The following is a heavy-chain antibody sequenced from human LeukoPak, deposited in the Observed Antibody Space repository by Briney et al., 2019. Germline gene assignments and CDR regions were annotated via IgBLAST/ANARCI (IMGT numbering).Heavy chain of an antibody. J-gene: IGHJ4*02. D-gene: IGHD3-3*01. V-gene: IGHV1-46*01. CDR1: GYTFTSYY. CDR3: ARGSLVDFWSGYYSHIDY. CDR2: INPSGGST. Sequence: GASVKVSCKASGYTFTSYYMHWVRQAPGQGLEWMGIINPSGGSTSYAQKFQGRVTMTRNTSISTAYMELSSLRSEDTAVYYCARGSLVDFWSGYYSHIDYWGQGTLVTVSS.